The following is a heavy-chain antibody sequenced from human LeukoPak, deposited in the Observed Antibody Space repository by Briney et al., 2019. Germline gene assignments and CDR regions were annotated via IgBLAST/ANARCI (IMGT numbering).Heavy chain of an antibody. CDR3: ARPRTGYSSSWNDY. CDR2: INHSGST. V-gene: IGHV4-34*01. Sequence: PSETLSLTCAVYGGSFSGYYWSWIRQPPGKGLEWIGEINHSGSTNYNPSLKSRVTISVDTSKNQFSLKLSSVTAADTAAYYCARPRTGYSSSWNDYWGQGTLVTVSS. J-gene: IGHJ4*02. D-gene: IGHD6-13*01. CDR1: GGSFSGYY.